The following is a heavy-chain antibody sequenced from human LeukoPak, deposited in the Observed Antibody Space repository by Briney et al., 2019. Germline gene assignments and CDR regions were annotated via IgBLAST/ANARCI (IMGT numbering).Heavy chain of an antibody. CDR3: VRYGLQGCRDSRCFTSFYYYGVDV. V-gene: IGHV1-69*05. Sequence: GASVKVSCKASGGTFSSYAISWVRQAPGQGLEWMGGIIPIFGTANYAQKFQGRVTITTDESTSTAYMELSGLKASDTAIYYCVRYGLQGCRDSRCFTSFYYYGVDVWGQGSTVTVSS. CDR1: GGTFSSYA. CDR2: IIPIFGTA. J-gene: IGHJ6*02. D-gene: IGHD4-11*01.